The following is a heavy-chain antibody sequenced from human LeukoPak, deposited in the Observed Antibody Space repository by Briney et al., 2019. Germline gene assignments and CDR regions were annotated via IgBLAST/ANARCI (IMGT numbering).Heavy chain of an antibody. J-gene: IGHJ4*02. CDR2: NFHKGNT. CDR3: ARQLGLGVWALDY. D-gene: IGHD5/OR15-5a*01. V-gene: IGHV4-39*01. Sequence: SETLSLTCTVSGDSISSDNFWWGWIRQPPGKGLEWLGINFHKGNTHYSSSLKSRVSVSVDTSKNQFSLRLSAVTAEDTAVYYCARQLGLGVWALDYWGQGTLVTVSS. CDR1: GDSISSDNFW.